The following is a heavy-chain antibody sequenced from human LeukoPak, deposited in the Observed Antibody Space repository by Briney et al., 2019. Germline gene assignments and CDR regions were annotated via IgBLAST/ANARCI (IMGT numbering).Heavy chain of an antibody. Sequence: SVKVSCKASGGTFSSFAITWVRQTPGQGLEWMGGIIPIFGTTSYAQKFQDRVTITADKSTSTAYMKLSSLRSEDTAVYFCARVVGLTGYSSNWYSGYYYYMDVWGKGTTVTVSS. CDR2: IIPIFGTT. J-gene: IGHJ6*03. CDR1: GGTFSSFA. D-gene: IGHD6-13*01. CDR3: ARVVGLTGYSSNWYSGYYYYMDV. V-gene: IGHV1-69*06.